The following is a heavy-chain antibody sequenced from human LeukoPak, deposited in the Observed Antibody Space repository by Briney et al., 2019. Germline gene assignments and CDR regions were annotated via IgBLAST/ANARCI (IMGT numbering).Heavy chain of an antibody. J-gene: IGHJ5*02. V-gene: IGHV1-46*01. Sequence: ASVKVSCKASGYTFTSYYMHWVRQAPGQGLEWMGIINPTGGSTTYTQKFQGRVTMTRDTFTSTVYMELSSLRSEDTAVYYCARDGGDYYGSTWGQGTLVTVSS. D-gene: IGHD3-10*01. CDR1: GYTFTSYY. CDR3: ARDGGDYYGST. CDR2: INPTGGST.